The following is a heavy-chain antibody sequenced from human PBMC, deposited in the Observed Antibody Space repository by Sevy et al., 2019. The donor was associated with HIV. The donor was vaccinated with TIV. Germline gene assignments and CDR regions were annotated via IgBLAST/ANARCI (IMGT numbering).Heavy chain of an antibody. V-gene: IGHV3-11*01. D-gene: IGHD3-22*01. J-gene: IGHJ2*01. CDR2: ISSSGSTI. Sequence: GGSLRLSCAASGFTFSDYYMSWIRQAPGKGLEWVSYISSSGSTIYYADSVKGRFTISRNNAKNSLYLQMNSLRAEDTAVYYCASRRITMIVVGDSYWYFDLWGRGTLVTVSS. CDR3: ASRRITMIVVGDSYWYFDL. CDR1: GFTFSDYY.